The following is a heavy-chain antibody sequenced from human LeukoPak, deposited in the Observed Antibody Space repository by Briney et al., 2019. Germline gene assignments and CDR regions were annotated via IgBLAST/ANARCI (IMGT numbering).Heavy chain of an antibody. D-gene: IGHD1-1*01. Sequence: PSETLSLTCTVSGGSISSHYWSWIRQPPGKGLEWIGYVYYSGSTNYNPSLKSRVTISVDTSKNQFSLKLSSVTAADTPGYYCWRGRPHLTAGTTRLDYWGQGTLVSVSS. CDR3: WRGRPHLTAGTTRLDY. CDR2: VYYSGST. CDR1: GGSISSHY. V-gene: IGHV4-59*11. J-gene: IGHJ4*02.